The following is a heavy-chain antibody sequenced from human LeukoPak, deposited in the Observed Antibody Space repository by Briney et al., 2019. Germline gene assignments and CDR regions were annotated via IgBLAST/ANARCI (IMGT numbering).Heavy chain of an antibody. CDR2: VRSDGSTK. J-gene: IGHJ1*01. D-gene: IGHD2-2*01. V-gene: IGHV3-30*02. CDR3: AKDCSSTSCYEYFQH. CDR1: GFTFSSYG. Sequence: PGGSLRLSCAASGFTFSSYGMHWVRQAPGKGLEWVAFVRSDGSTKYYADSVKGRFTISRDNSKNTQYLQMNSLRADDTAVYYCAKDCSSTSCYEYFQHWGQGTLVTVSS.